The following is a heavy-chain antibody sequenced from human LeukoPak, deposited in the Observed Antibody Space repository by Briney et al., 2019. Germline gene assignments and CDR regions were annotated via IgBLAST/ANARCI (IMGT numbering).Heavy chain of an antibody. V-gene: IGHV4-34*01. CDR1: GGSFSGYY. Sequence: PSETLSLTCAVYGGSFSGYYWSWIRQPPGKGLEWIGEIDHSGSTNYNPSLKSRVTISVDTSKNQFSLKLSSVTAADMAVYYCARSFCSGGSCYSVRYYYYGMDVWGQGTTVTVSS. J-gene: IGHJ6*02. CDR3: ARSFCSGGSCYSVRYYYYGMDV. D-gene: IGHD2-15*01. CDR2: IDHSGST.